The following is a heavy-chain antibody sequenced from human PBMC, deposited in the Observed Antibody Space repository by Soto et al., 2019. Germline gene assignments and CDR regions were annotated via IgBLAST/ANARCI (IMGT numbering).Heavy chain of an antibody. J-gene: IGHJ4*02. Sequence: QVQLVQSGAEVKKPGSSVKVSCKASGGTFSSYAISWVRQAPGQGLEWIGGIIPIFGTANYAQKFQGRVTITADESTSTAYMELSSLRSEDTAVYYCARARMSSGWYGDQNFDYWGQGTLVTVSS. CDR3: ARARMSSGWYGDQNFDY. V-gene: IGHV1-69*01. D-gene: IGHD6-19*01. CDR2: IIPIFGTA. CDR1: GGTFSSYA.